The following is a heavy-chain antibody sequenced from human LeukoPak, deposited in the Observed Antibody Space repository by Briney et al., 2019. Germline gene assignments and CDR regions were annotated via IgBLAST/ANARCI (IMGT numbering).Heavy chain of an antibody. Sequence: SETLSLTCTVPGGSISSSSYYWGWIRQPPGKGLEWIGSIYYSGSTYYNPSLKSRVTISVDTSKNQFSLKLSSVTAADTAVYYCARGPMVVTHFDYWGQGTLVTVSS. J-gene: IGHJ4*02. D-gene: IGHD4-23*01. V-gene: IGHV4-39*01. CDR1: GGSISSSSYY. CDR3: ARGPMVVTHFDY. CDR2: IYYSGST.